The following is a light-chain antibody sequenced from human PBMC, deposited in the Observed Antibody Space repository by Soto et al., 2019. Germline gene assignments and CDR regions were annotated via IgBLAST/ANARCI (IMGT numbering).Light chain of an antibody. J-gene: IGLJ1*01. V-gene: IGLV2-14*01. CDR1: SSDVGGYDY. CDR3: CSYAGTVAYV. Sequence: QSVLTRPASVSGSPGQSIAISCTGTSSDVGGYDYVSWYQQHPGKAPKLMISDVSNRPSGVSNRFSGSKSGDTASLTISGLQAEDEADYFCCSYAGTVAYVFGTG. CDR2: DVS.